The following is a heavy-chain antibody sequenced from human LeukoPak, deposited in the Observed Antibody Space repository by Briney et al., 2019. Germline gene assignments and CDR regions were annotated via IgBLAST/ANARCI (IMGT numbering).Heavy chain of an antibody. Sequence: ASVKVSCKASGYTFTGYYMHWVRQAPGQGLEWMGWINPNSGGTNYAQKFQGRVTMARDTSTSTLYMELSSLRSEDTAVYYCATSPYCGGDCYWGPYGMDVWGQGTTVTVSS. V-gene: IGHV1-2*02. CDR1: GYTFTGYY. D-gene: IGHD2-21*02. CDR2: INPNSGGT. CDR3: ATSPYCGGDCYWGPYGMDV. J-gene: IGHJ6*02.